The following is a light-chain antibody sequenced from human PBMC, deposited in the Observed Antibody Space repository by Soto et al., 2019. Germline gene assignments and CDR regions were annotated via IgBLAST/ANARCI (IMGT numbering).Light chain of an antibody. CDR1: QSVSSN. Sequence: EIVMTQSPATLSVSPGERATLSCRASQSVSSNLAWYQQKPGQAPRLLMFGTGSRATGIPDRFRGTGSGTDFTLIVNKLEPEDFAVYYCQQYSSTPHTFGQGTKVDIK. J-gene: IGKJ2*01. V-gene: IGKV3-20*01. CDR3: QQYSSTPHT. CDR2: GTG.